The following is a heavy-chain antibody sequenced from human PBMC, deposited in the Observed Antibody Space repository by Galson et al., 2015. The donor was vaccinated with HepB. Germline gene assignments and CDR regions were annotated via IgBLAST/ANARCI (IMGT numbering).Heavy chain of an antibody. Sequence: SVKVSCKASGYIFISYAMHWVRQAPGQRLEWMGWINAGNGNTKYSQRIQGRVTITRDTSASTAYMELSSLTSEDTAVYYCARGYDYIWGSYRFDSWGQGTPVTVSS. CDR3: ARGYDYIWGSYRFDS. CDR1: GYIFISYA. V-gene: IGHV1-3*01. CDR2: INAGNGNT. D-gene: IGHD3-16*02. J-gene: IGHJ4*02.